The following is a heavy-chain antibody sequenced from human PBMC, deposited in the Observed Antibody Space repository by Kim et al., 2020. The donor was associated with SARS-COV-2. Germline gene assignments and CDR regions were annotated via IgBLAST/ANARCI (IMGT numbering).Heavy chain of an antibody. CDR1: GYTFTSYY. CDR2: INPSGGST. J-gene: IGHJ2*01. Sequence: ATVKVSCKASGYTFTSYYMHWVRQAPGQGLEWMGIINPSGGSTSYAQKFQGRVTMTRDTSTSTVYMELSSLRSEDTAVYYCARDVGHYYGSGSYYNNWYFDLWGRGTLVTVSS. D-gene: IGHD3-10*01. CDR3: ARDVGHYYGSGSYYNNWYFDL. V-gene: IGHV1-46*01.